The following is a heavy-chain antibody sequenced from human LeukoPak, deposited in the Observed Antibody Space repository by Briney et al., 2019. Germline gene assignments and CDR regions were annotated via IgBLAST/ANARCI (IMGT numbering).Heavy chain of an antibody. Sequence: GESLKISCKGSGYSFTSYWIGWVRQMPGKVLEWMGIIYPGDSDTRYSPSFQGQVTISADKSISTAYLQWSSLKASDTAMYYCARRHLIAAAGTDYYYYYMDVWGKGTTVTVSS. V-gene: IGHV5-51*01. J-gene: IGHJ6*03. D-gene: IGHD6-13*01. CDR3: ARRHLIAAAGTDYYYYYMDV. CDR1: GYSFTSYW. CDR2: IYPGDSDT.